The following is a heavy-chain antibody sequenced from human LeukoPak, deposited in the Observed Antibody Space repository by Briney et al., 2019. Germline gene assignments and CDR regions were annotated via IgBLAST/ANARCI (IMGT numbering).Heavy chain of an antibody. CDR2: IYTSGST. D-gene: IGHD1-14*01. Sequence: SETLSLTCTVSGDSISRNNYHWSWIRQPAGKGLEWIGRIYTSGSTNYNPSLKSRVTMSVDTSKNQFSLKLSSVTAADTAVYYCVKDRGNHVTDYWGQGTLVTVSS. V-gene: IGHV4-61*02. J-gene: IGHJ4*02. CDR3: VKDRGNHVTDY. CDR1: GDSISRNNYH.